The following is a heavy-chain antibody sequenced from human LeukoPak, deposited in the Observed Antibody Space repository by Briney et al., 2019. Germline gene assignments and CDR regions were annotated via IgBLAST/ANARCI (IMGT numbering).Heavy chain of an antibody. Sequence: SQTLSLXCTVSGGSISSGSYYWSWIRQPAEKGLEWIGRIYTSGITNYNPSLKSRVTISVDTSKNQFSLKLSSVTAADTAVYYCARDQMLVIAAANFFDYYYMDVWGKGTTVTVSS. CDR2: IYTSGIT. CDR1: GGSISSGSYY. V-gene: IGHV4-61*02. CDR3: ARDQMLVIAAANFFDYYYMDV. J-gene: IGHJ6*03. D-gene: IGHD6-13*01.